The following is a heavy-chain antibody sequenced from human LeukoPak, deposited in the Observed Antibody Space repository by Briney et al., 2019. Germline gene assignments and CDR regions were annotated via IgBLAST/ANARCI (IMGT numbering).Heavy chain of an antibody. CDR2: IFPGDSDT. CDR1: GYSFTSYW. CDR3: ARRHWNDPSSAYYYYGMDV. J-gene: IGHJ6*02. V-gene: IGHV5-51*01. D-gene: IGHD1-1*01. Sequence: KDGESLKISCKGSGYSFTSYWIGWVRQMPGKGLEWMGIIFPGDSDTRYRPSFQGQVTISADKSISTAYLQWSSLKASDTAMYYCARRHWNDPSSAYYYYGMDVWGQGTTVTVSS.